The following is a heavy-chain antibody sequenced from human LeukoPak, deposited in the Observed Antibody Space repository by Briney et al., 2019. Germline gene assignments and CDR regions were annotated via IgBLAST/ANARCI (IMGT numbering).Heavy chain of an antibody. CDR3: ANGLEVYYFDY. V-gene: IGHV3-23*01. CDR2: ISGSGGST. Sequence: GGSLRLSCAASGFTVSSTYMSWVRQAPGKGLEWVSAISGSGGSTYYADSVKGRFTISRDNSKNTLYLQMNSLRAEDTAVYYCANGLEVYYFDYWGQGTLVTVSS. J-gene: IGHJ4*02. D-gene: IGHD1-1*01. CDR1: GFTVSSTY.